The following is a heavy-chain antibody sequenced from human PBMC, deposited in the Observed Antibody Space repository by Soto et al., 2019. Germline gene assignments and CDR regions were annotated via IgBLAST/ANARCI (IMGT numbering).Heavy chain of an antibody. CDR2: INPSGGSS. V-gene: IGHV1-46*01. CDR1: GYTFTSYY. D-gene: IGHD3-22*01. Sequence: ASVKVSCKASGYTFTSYYMHWVRQAPGQGLEWMGIINPSGGSSSYAQKFQGRVTMTRDTSTSTVYMELSSLRSEDTAVYYCARDGGHDSSGSPIDYWGQGTLVTFSS. J-gene: IGHJ4*02. CDR3: ARDGGHDSSGSPIDY.